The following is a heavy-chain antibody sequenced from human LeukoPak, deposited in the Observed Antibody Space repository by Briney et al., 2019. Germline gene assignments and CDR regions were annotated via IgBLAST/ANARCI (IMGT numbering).Heavy chain of an antibody. Sequence: PGGSLRLSCAASGLTVSSNYMSWVRQAPGKGLEWVSVIYSGGSTYYADSVKGRFTISRDNAKNTLYLQMSSLRAEDTAVYYCARGVGGSRAFDIWGQGTMVTVSS. CDR1: GLTVSSNY. V-gene: IGHV3-66*01. J-gene: IGHJ3*02. CDR2: IYSGGST. CDR3: ARGVGGSRAFDI. D-gene: IGHD2-15*01.